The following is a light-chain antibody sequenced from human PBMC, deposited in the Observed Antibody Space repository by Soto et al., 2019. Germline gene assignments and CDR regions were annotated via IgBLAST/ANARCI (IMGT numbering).Light chain of an antibody. CDR2: GDN. V-gene: IGLV1-40*01. CDR1: SSNIGAGYD. J-gene: IGLJ2*01. CDR3: QSYDNSPSCSV. Sequence: QSVLTQPPSVSGAPGQRVTISCTGSSSNIGAGYDVHWYQQLPGTAPKLLIYGDNNRPSGVPDRFSGSKSGTSASLAITGLQAEDEADYYRQSYDNSPSCSVFGGGTKVTV.